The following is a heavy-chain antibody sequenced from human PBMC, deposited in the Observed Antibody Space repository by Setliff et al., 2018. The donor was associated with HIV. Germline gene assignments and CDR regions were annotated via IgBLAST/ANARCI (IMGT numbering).Heavy chain of an antibody. CDR1: GGSISSGGSY. CDR2: IYYSGST. CDR3: ARGLVVVTDSDYDTNYYYYYYMDV. Sequence: SETLSLTCTVSGGSISSGGSYWSWIRQHPGKGLEWIGYIYYSGSTYYNPSLKSRVTISIDTSKNQFSLKLSSVTAADTAVYYCARGLVVVTDSDYDTNYYYYYYMDVWGKGTTVTVSS. J-gene: IGHJ6*03. V-gene: IGHV4-31*03. D-gene: IGHD5-12*01.